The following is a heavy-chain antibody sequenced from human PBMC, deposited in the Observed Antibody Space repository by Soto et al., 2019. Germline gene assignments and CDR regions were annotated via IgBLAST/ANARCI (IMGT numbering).Heavy chain of an antibody. V-gene: IGHV4-59*12. D-gene: IGHD6-13*01. CDR1: GGSISSYF. J-gene: IGHJ4*02. Sequence: QVQLQESGPGLLKPSETLSLTCTVSGGSISSYFYIWVRQPPGKGLEWIGSVDYTETTDYNPIRKSRVTRSVDTSKTQFSLNLRSVTAADTAVYYCARDLAAVPRAFDYWGRGTLVTVSS. CDR3: ARDLAAVPRAFDY. CDR2: VDYTETT.